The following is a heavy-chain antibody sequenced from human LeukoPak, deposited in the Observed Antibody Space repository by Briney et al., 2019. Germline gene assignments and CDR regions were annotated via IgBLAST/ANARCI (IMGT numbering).Heavy chain of an antibody. CDR1: GFTFSSYA. CDR2: ISYDGSNK. Sequence: PGGSLRLSCAASGFTFSSYAMHWVRQAPGKGLEWVAVISYDGSNKYYADSVKGRFTISRDNSKNTLYLQMNSLRAEDTAVYYCVKPYSSGWFELNDYWGQGTLVTVSS. V-gene: IGHV3-30-3*01. J-gene: IGHJ4*02. CDR3: VKPYSSGWFELNDY. D-gene: IGHD6-19*01.